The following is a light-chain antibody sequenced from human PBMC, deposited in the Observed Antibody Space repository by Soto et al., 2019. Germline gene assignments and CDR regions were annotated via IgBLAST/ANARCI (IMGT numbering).Light chain of an antibody. J-gene: IGLJ3*02. CDR2: DTS. CDR3: LLNGARDWV. Sequence: QSVVTQEPSLTVSPGGTVTLTCGSSIEAVTSGHYPYWFQQKPGQAPRTLIYDTSNRHSWTPSRFSGSLLGGKAALTLSGAQPEDEADYYCLLNGARDWVFGGGTKLTVL. V-gene: IGLV7-46*01. CDR1: IEAVTSGHY.